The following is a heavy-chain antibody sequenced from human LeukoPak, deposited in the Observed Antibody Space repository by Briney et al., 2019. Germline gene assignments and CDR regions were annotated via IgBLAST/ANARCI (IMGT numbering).Heavy chain of an antibody. CDR2: IYYSGST. CDR1: GGSISSYY. Sequence: PSETLSLTCTVSGGSISSYYWSWIRQPPGKGLEWIGYIYYSGSTNYNPSLKSRVTISVDTSKNQFSLKLSSVTAADTAVYYCAGGNRNDHAFDIRGQRKMGTVSS. D-gene: IGHD1-1*01. CDR3: AGGNRNDHAFDI. J-gene: IGHJ3*02. V-gene: IGHV4-59*01.